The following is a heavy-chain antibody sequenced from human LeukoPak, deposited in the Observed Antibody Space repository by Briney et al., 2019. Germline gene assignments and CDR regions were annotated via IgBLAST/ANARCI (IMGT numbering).Heavy chain of an antibody. V-gene: IGHV3-15*01. CDR2: IKSKTDGGTT. Sequence: GGSLRLSCAASGFTFSNAWMSWVRKAPGKGLEWVGRIKSKTDGGTTDYAAPVKGRFTISRDDSKNTLYLQMNSLKTEDTAVYYCTTDRCSSTSCRPTDYWGQGTLVTVSS. J-gene: IGHJ4*02. D-gene: IGHD2-2*01. CDR3: TTDRCSSTSCRPTDY. CDR1: GFTFSNAW.